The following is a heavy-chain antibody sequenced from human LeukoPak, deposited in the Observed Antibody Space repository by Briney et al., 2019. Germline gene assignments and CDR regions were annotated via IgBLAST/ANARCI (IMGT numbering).Heavy chain of an antibody. D-gene: IGHD7-27*01. CDR1: GGSVSSYY. CDR2: IYYSGST. Sequence: SQTLSLTCTVSGGSVSSYYLSWIRQPPGKGLEWIGYIYYSGSTNYSPSLKSRVTISVDTSKNQFSLKLSSVTAADTAVYYCARGWGYFDSWGQGTLVTVSS. V-gene: IGHV4-59*08. J-gene: IGHJ4*02. CDR3: ARGWGYFDS.